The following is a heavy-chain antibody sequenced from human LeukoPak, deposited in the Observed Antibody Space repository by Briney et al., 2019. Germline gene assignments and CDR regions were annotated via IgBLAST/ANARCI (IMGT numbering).Heavy chain of an antibody. CDR1: GFTVSSNY. D-gene: IGHD2-2*03. Sequence: GGSLRLSCAASGFTVSSNYMSWVRQAPGKGLEWVSVIYSGGSTYYADSVKGRFTISRDNSKNTLYLQMNSLRAEDTAVYYCARELDPYDAFDIWGQGTMVTVSS. J-gene: IGHJ3*02. V-gene: IGHV3-53*01. CDR3: ARELDPYDAFDI. CDR2: IYSGGST.